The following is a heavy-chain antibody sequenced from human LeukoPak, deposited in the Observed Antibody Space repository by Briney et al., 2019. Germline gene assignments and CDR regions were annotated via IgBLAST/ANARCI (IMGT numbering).Heavy chain of an antibody. J-gene: IGHJ4*02. Sequence: SQTLSLTCTVSGGSISSGDYYWSWIRQSPGKGLEWIGYVYYSGSTYYNPSLKSRVTISVDTSKNQFSLKLSSVTAADTAVYYCARGADYGDLGFDYWGQGTLVTVSS. CDR2: VYYSGST. D-gene: IGHD4-17*01. CDR1: GGSISSGDYY. V-gene: IGHV4-30-4*08. CDR3: ARGADYGDLGFDY.